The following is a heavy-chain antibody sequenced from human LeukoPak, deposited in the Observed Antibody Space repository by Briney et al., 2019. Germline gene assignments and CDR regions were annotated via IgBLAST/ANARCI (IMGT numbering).Heavy chain of an antibody. D-gene: IGHD6-19*01. Sequence: GGSLRLSCAASGFTFSSYGMHWVRQAPGKGLEWVAFIRYDGSNKYYADSVKGRFTISRDNAKNSLYLQMNSLTAEDTAVYYCARFLTAIAVAGLFDYWGQGTLVTVSS. CDR2: IRYDGSNK. CDR1: GFTFSSYG. CDR3: ARFLTAIAVAGLFDY. J-gene: IGHJ4*02. V-gene: IGHV3-30*02.